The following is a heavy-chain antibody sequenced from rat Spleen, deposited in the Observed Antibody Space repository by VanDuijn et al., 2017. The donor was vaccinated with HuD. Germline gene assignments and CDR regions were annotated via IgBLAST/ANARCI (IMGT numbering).Heavy chain of an antibody. CDR3: TTDPLTYYGYNYEVMDA. V-gene: IGHV5-20*01. J-gene: IGHJ4*01. Sequence: EVQLVESGGGLVQPGRSMKLSCAASGFTFSNYDMAWVRQAPTKGLEWVASISYDGSSTYYRDSVKGRFTISRENAKSNLYLQMDSLRSEDTATYYCTTDPLTYYGYNYEVMDAWGQGASVTVSS. D-gene: IGHD1-9*01. CDR1: GFTFSNYD. CDR2: ISYDGSST.